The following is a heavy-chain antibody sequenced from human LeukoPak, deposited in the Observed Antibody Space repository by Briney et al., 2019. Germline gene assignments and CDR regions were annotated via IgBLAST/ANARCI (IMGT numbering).Heavy chain of an antibody. V-gene: IGHV3-53*01. Sequence: PGGSLRLSCAASGFTVSSNYMSWVRQAPGKGLEWVSVIYSGGSTYYADSVKGRFTISRDNSKNTLYLQMNSLRAEDTAVYYCAKDLEAYYYDSSGYFDYWGQGTLVTVSS. CDR2: IYSGGST. J-gene: IGHJ4*02. CDR1: GFTVSSNY. D-gene: IGHD3-22*01. CDR3: AKDLEAYYYDSSGYFDY.